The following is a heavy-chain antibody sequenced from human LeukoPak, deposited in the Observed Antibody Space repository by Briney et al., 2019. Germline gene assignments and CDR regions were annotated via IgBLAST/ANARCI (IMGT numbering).Heavy chain of an antibody. J-gene: IGHJ6*04. Sequence: NPSETLSLTCAAYGGSLIDYRWTWIRQSPGKGPEWIGDITDDGTPNSNPSLSSRPCMSVDTSKNQFSLRLTSVTAAETAVYYCARGGRHCTTSTCRTNSYIHRLAEKENPTGSTFADKSLDVWGTGTTVIVSS. CDR3: ARGGRHCTTSTCRTNSYIHRLAEKENPTGSTFADKSLDV. V-gene: IGHV4-34*01. CDR2: ITDDGTP. CDR1: GGSLIDYR. D-gene: IGHD5-18*01.